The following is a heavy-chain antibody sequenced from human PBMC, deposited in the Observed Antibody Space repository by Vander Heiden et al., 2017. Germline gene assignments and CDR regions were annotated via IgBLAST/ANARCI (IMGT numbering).Heavy chain of an antibody. Sequence: EVQLVESGGGLVKPGGSLRLSCAASGFTLTTYSMNWVRQAPGKGLEWVSYVSSSGSSIHYADAVKGRFTISRDTAKKSLYLKMNSMRAEDTAVYYCARDSHGDYYFDYWGQGTLVTVSS. CDR2: VSSSGSSI. CDR3: ARDSHGDYYFDY. CDR1: GFTLTTYS. J-gene: IGHJ4*02. D-gene: IGHD4-17*01. V-gene: IGHV3-21*01.